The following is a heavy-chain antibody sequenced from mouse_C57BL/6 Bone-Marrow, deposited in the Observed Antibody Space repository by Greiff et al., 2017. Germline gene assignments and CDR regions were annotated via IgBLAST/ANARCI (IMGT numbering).Heavy chain of an antibody. CDR1: GYAFTNYL. CDR3: ARYGSTYWYFDV. Sequence: VKLQESGAELVRPGTSVKVSCKASGYAFTNYLIEWVKQRPGQGLEWIGVINPGSGGTNYNEKFKGKATLTADKSSSTAYMQLSSLTSEDSAVYFCARYGSTYWYFDVWGTGTTV. D-gene: IGHD1-1*01. CDR2: INPGSGGT. J-gene: IGHJ1*03. V-gene: IGHV1-54*01.